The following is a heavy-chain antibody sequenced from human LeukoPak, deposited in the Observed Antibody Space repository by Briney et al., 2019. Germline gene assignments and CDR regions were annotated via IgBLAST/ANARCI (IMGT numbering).Heavy chain of an antibody. CDR2: IYYSGGT. J-gene: IGHJ4*02. V-gene: IGHV4-59*08. Sequence: SETLSLTCTVSGGSISSYYWSWIRQPPGKGLEWIGYIYYSGGTNYNPSLKSRVTISVDTSENQFSLKLSSVTAADTAVYYCARVVVVAAKGTAFDYWGQGTLVTVSS. D-gene: IGHD2-15*01. CDR1: GGSISSYY. CDR3: ARVVVVAAKGTAFDY.